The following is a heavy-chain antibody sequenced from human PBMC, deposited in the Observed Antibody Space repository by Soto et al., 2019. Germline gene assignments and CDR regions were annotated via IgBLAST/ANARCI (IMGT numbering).Heavy chain of an antibody. Sequence: GGSLRLSCAASGFTFSSYDMHWVRQATGKGLEWVSAIGTAGDTYYPGSVKGRFTISRENAKNSLYLKMNSLRAGDTAVYYCARGLYGSGSIGYYYMDVWGKGTTVTVSS. J-gene: IGHJ6*03. CDR2: IGTAGDT. CDR1: GFTFSSYD. D-gene: IGHD3-10*01. CDR3: ARGLYGSGSIGYYYMDV. V-gene: IGHV3-13*01.